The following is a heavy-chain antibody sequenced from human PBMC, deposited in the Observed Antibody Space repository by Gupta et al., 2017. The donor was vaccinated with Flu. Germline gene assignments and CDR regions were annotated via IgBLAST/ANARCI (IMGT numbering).Heavy chain of an antibody. CDR2: INPSAGKT. CDR1: SYY. V-gene: IGHV1-46*01. Sequence: SYYMTWVRQAAGQGLGGIGIINPSAGKTGYEQKFKGRVTMTRDTSTGTVYMELSSLRSEATAVYDCAGGQNTRYYHNYMDVWGIGTTVTVS. CDR3: AGGQNTRYYHNYMDV. J-gene: IGHJ6*03.